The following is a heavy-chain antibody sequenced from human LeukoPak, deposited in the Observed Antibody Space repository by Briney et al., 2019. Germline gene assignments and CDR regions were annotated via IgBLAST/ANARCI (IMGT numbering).Heavy chain of an antibody. V-gene: IGHV3-33*01. J-gene: IGHJ3*02. CDR2: IWYDGSYK. Sequence: PGRSLRLSCAASGDTFNNYGMHWVRQAPGKGLEWVAVIWYDGSYKYYADSVKGRFTISRDNSKNTLYLQMNTLRAEDTAVYYCTRPYADYARGAFDIWGQGTMVTVSS. CDR1: GDTFNNYG. D-gene: IGHD4-17*01. CDR3: TRPYADYARGAFDI.